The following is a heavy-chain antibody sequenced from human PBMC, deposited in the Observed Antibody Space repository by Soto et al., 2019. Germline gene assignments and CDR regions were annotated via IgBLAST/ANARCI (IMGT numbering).Heavy chain of an antibody. CDR2: ISYDGSNK. V-gene: IGHV3-30*18. CDR3: AKGGCSSTGCYGAFGY. D-gene: IGHD2-2*01. CDR1: GFTFSSYG. Sequence: PGGSLRLSCAASGFTFSSYGMHWVRQAPGKGLEWVAVISYDGSNKYYADSVKGRFTISRDNSKNTLYLQMNSLRAEDTAVFYCAKGGCSSTGCYGAFGYWGQGTLVTVSS. J-gene: IGHJ4*02.